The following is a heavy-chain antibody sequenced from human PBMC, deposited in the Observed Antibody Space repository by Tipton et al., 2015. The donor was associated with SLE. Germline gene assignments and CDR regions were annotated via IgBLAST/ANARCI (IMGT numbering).Heavy chain of an antibody. D-gene: IGHD1-26*01. CDR1: GGSISSSSYY. CDR3: ASPSGSRDY. J-gene: IGHJ4*02. CDR2: IYYSGST. Sequence: TLSLTCTVSGGSISSSSYYWGWIRQPPGKGLEWIGSIYYSGSTYYNPSLTSRVTISVDTSKNQFSLKLSSVTAADTAVYYCASPSGSRDYWGQGTLVTVSS. V-gene: IGHV4-39*07.